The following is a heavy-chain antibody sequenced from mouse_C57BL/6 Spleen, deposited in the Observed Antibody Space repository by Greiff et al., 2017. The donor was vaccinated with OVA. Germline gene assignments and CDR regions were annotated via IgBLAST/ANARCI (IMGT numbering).Heavy chain of an antibody. V-gene: IGHV5-17*01. J-gene: IGHJ4*01. CDR3: ARLDDYDGDYYAMDY. Sequence: EVKLVESGGGLVKPGGSLKLSCAASGFTFSDYGMHWVRQAPEKGLEWVAYISSGSSTIYYADTVKGRFTISRDNAKNTLFLQMTSLRSEDTAMYYCARLDDYDGDYYAMDYWGQGTSVTVSS. CDR1: GFTFSDYG. D-gene: IGHD2-4*01. CDR2: ISSGSSTI.